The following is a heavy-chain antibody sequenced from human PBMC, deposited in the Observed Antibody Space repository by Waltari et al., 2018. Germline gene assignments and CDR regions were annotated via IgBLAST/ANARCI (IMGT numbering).Heavy chain of an antibody. Sequence: EVQLLESGGGLVQPGGSLRLSCSAFGFTFSSYAITWVRQAPGKGLEWVSVIYSGGSTYYADSVKGRFTISRDNSKNTLYLQMNSLRAEDTAVYYCAKSKAAGNEAFDIWGQGTMVTVSS. V-gene: IGHV3-23*03. CDR1: GFTFSSYA. CDR3: AKSKAAGNEAFDI. J-gene: IGHJ3*02. D-gene: IGHD6-13*01. CDR2: IYSGGST.